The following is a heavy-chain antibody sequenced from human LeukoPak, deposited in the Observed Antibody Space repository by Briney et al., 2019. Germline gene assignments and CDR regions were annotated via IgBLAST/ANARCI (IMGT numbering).Heavy chain of an antibody. CDR1: GFTFSSYA. CDR2: ISYDGGSNK. D-gene: IGHD6-6*01. CDR3: AREERGHLVGY. Sequence: GGSLRLSCAASGFTFSSYAMHWVRQAPGKGLEWVALISYDGGSNKYYADSVKGRFTISRDNSKNTLCLQMNSLRAEGTAVYYCAREERGHLVGYWGQGTLVTVSS. V-gene: IGHV3-30-3*01. J-gene: IGHJ4*02.